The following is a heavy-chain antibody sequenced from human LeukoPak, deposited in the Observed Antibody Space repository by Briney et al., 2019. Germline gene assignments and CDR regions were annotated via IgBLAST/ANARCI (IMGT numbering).Heavy chain of an antibody. D-gene: IGHD5-18*01. CDR1: GFTVSSNY. CDR3: ATVALRGYTYDLKKWYFDL. CDR2: INSGGST. Sequence: GGSLRLSCAASGFTVSSNYMSWVRQAPGKGQKWVSAINSGGSTYYADSVKGRFTISRDNSKNTLYLQMSSLKTEDTAVYYCATVALRGYTYDLKKWYFDLWGRGTLVTVSS. J-gene: IGHJ2*01. V-gene: IGHV3-53*01.